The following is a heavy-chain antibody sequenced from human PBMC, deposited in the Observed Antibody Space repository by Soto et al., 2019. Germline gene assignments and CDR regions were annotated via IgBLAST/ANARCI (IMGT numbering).Heavy chain of an antibody. CDR1: GYTFTSYA. CDR3: AKDAAWGRVVITSDFDY. J-gene: IGHJ4*02. Sequence: ASVKVSCKASGYTFTSYAMHWVRQAPGQRLEWMGWINAGNGNTKYSQKFQGRVTITRDTSASTAYMELNSLRAEDTALYYCAKDAAWGRVVITSDFDYWGQGTLVTVSS. V-gene: IGHV1-3*01. CDR2: INAGNGNT. D-gene: IGHD3-22*01.